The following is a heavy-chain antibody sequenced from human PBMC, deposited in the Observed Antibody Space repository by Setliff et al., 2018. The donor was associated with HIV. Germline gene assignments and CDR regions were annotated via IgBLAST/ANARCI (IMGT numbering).Heavy chain of an antibody. D-gene: IGHD6-6*01. Sequence: HPGGSLRLSCATSGFAFSDYDFHWVRQVTGEGLEWVSAIGTGGDTYYADSVKGRFTISRENAKNSLYLQMNNVRAGDTAVYYCTRELNGHTSSHYYFGLDVWGQGITVTVSS. CDR1: GFAFSDYD. CDR3: TRELNGHTSSHYYFGLDV. J-gene: IGHJ6*02. V-gene: IGHV3-13*01. CDR2: IGTGGDT.